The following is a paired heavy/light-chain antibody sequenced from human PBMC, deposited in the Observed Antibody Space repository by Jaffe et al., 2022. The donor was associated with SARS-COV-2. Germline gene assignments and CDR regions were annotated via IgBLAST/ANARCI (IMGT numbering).Light chain of an antibody. J-gene: IGLJ2*01. CDR2: LNSDGSH. CDR1: SGHSSYA. Sequence: QLVLTQSPSASASLGASVKLTCTLSSGHSSYAIAWHQQQPEKGPRCLMKLNSDGSHSKGDGIPDRFSGSSSGAERYLTISSLQSEDEADYYCQTWGTAIRVFGGGTKLTVL. CDR3: QTWGTAIRV. V-gene: IGLV4-69*01.
Heavy chain of an antibody. CDR1: GFTFSSYA. V-gene: IGHV3-23*01. CDR3: AKDKERNSYYFDY. Sequence: EVQLLESGGGLVQPGGSLRLSCAASGFTFSSYAMSWVRQAPGKGLEWVSTIGGSAGSTFYADSVKGRFTISRDNSKNTLYLQMDSLRAEDTAVYYCAKDKERNSYYFDYWGQGTLVTVSS. J-gene: IGHJ4*02. D-gene: IGHD1-7*01. CDR2: IGGSAGST.